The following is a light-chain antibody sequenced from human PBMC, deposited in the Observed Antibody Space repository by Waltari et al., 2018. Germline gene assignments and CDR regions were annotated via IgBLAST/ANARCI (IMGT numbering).Light chain of an antibody. J-gene: IGLJ2*01. CDR1: SSNIGAGYD. Sequence: QSVLTQPPSGSGAPGQRVTISCTGSSSNIGAGYDVHWYQQLPGTAPKLLIYGNINRPSGVPDRFSGSKSGTSASLAITGLQAEDEADYYCQSYDSSLVFGGGTKLTVL. CDR2: GNI. V-gene: IGLV1-40*01. CDR3: QSYDSSLV.